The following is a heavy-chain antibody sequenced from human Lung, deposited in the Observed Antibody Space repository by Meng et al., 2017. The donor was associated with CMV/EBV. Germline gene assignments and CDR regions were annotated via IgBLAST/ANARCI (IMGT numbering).Heavy chain of an antibody. D-gene: IGHD2-8*01. Sequence: VQLVQSGAEGKRPGASVKISCQASGYSFSGFYLNWARQAHGHGLEWLGRVNTISDDTHLAQKFEGRITVTRGATINTAFMELTRLRPDDTAVDYCAKSSDKGWSSWGPGTLVTVSS. J-gene: IGHJ4*01. CDR2: VNTISDDT. CDR3: AKSSDKGWSS. CDR1: GYSFSGFY. V-gene: IGHV1-2*06.